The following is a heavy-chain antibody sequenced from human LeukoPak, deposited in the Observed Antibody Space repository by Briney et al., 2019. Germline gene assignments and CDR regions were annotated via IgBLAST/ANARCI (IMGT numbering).Heavy chain of an antibody. J-gene: IGHJ4*02. D-gene: IGHD6-19*01. Sequence: SETLSLTCTVSGGSISSYYWSWIRQPPRKGLEWIGYIYYSGNTNYNPSLKSRVTISVDTSKNQFSLKLSSVTAADTAVYYCARVRYSSGWYPFDYWGQGTLVTVSS. CDR3: ARVRYSSGWYPFDY. V-gene: IGHV4-59*01. CDR2: IYYSGNT. CDR1: GGSISSYY.